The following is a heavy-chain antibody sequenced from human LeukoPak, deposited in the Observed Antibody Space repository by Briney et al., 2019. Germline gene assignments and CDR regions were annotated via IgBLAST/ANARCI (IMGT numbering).Heavy chain of an antibody. CDR3: ARDVRAVAGHFDY. J-gene: IGHJ4*02. Sequence: ASVKVSCKASEYTFTGYYIHWVRQAPGQGLEWMGWIDPNTGDSNYVQKFQGRVTMTRDTSISTAYMELSRLRSDDTAVYYCARDVRAVAGHFDYWGQGTLVTVSS. D-gene: IGHD6-19*01. CDR1: EYTFTGYY. V-gene: IGHV1-2*02. CDR2: IDPNTGDS.